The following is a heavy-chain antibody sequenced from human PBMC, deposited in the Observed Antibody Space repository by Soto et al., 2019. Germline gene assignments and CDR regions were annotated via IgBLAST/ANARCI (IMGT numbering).Heavy chain of an antibody. V-gene: IGHV1-24*01. CDR1: GYTLTELS. D-gene: IGHD6-13*01. Sequence: GASVKVSCKVSGYTLTELSMHWVRQAPGKGLEWMGGFDPEDGETIYAQKFQGRVTMTEDTSTDTAYMELSSLRSEDTAVYYCARDRRNSWYGPGYYGMDVWGQGTSVTVSS. CDR3: ARDRRNSWYGPGYYGMDV. CDR2: FDPEDGET. J-gene: IGHJ6*02.